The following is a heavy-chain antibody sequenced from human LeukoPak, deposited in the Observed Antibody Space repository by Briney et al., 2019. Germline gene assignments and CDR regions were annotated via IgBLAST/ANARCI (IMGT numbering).Heavy chain of an antibody. D-gene: IGHD3-22*01. CDR1: GHTFTGYY. V-gene: IGHV1-2*02. Sequence: ASVKVSCKASGHTFTGYYMHWVRQAPGQGLEWMGWINPNSGGTNYAQKFQGRVTMTRDTSISTAYMELSRLRSDDTAVYYCARDPNRSYYYDSSGYYTYWGQGTLVTVSS. CDR3: ARDPNRSYYYDSSGYYTY. J-gene: IGHJ4*02. CDR2: INPNSGGT.